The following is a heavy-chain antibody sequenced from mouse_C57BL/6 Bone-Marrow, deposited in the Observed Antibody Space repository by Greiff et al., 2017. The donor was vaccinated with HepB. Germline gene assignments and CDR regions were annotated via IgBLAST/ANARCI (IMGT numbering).Heavy chain of an antibody. J-gene: IGHJ3*01. D-gene: IGHD1-1*01. CDR2: ISSGGSYT. CDR1: GFTFSSYG. V-gene: IGHV5-6*01. Sequence: EVKLMESGGDLVKPGGSLKLSCAASGFTFSSYGMSWVRQTPDKRLEWVATISSGGSYTYYPDSVKGRFTISRENAKNTLYLQMSSLKSEDTAMYYCARQHYYGSSYVWFAYWGQGTLVTVSA. CDR3: ARQHYYGSSYVWFAY.